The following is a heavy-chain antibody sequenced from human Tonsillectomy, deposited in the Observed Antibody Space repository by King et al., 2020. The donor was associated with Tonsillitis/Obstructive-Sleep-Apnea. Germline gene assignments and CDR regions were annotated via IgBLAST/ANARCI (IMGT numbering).Heavy chain of an antibody. V-gene: IGHV3-30*04. Sequence: VQLVESGGGVVQPGRSLRLSCEASGFTFSSYAMHWVRQAPGKGLEWVAVISYDGSNKYYADSVKGRFTISRDNSKNTLYLQMNSLRAEDTAVYYCARDPNDIVVVPAAIYYYYMDVWGKGTTVTVSS. CDR1: GFTFSSYA. J-gene: IGHJ6*03. CDR3: ARDPNDIVVVPAAIYYYYMDV. D-gene: IGHD2-2*01. CDR2: ISYDGSNK.